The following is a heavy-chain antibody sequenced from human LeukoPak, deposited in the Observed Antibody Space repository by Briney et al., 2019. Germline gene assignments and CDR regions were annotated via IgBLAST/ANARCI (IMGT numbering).Heavy chain of an antibody. CDR1: GGSISSSSYF. Sequence: PSETLSLTCTVSGGSISSSSYFWAWIRQPPRKGLEWIGSIDYSGSTYYNPSLKSRVTISVDTSKNQFSLKLSSVTAADTAVYCCARQSGYAANNAFNIWGQGTTVTVSS. CDR2: IDYSGST. D-gene: IGHD5-12*01. CDR3: ARQSGYAANNAFNI. V-gene: IGHV4-39*01. J-gene: IGHJ3*02.